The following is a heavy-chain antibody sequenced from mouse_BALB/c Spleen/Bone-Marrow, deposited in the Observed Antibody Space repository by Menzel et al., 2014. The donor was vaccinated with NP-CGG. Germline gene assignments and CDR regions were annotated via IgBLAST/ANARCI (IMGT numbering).Heavy chain of an antibody. CDR2: ISSGGGST. CDR3: ARQILRGFAY. V-gene: IGHV5-12-1*01. Sequence: EVHLVESGGGLVKPGGSLKLSCAASGFAFSSYDMSWARQTPEKRLEWVAYISSGGGSTYYSDTVKGRFTISRDNAKNTLYLQMSSLKSEDTAMYYCARQILRGFAYWGQGTLVTVSA. J-gene: IGHJ3*01. D-gene: IGHD1-1*01. CDR1: GFAFSSYD.